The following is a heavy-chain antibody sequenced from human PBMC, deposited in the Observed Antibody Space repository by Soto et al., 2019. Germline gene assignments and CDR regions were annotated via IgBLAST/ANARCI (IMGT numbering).Heavy chain of an antibody. CDR3: ARREQWLENFDF. J-gene: IGHJ4*02. Sequence: RASVKVSCKTSGYTFTGYYIHWIRQAPGQGLEWMGWINPNSGDSDYSQEFQGRVTMTSDTSITTAYMQLTRLRSDDTAVYYCARREQWLENFDFWGQGTLVTVSS. CDR1: GYTFTGYY. D-gene: IGHD6-19*01. V-gene: IGHV1-2*02. CDR2: INPNSGDS.